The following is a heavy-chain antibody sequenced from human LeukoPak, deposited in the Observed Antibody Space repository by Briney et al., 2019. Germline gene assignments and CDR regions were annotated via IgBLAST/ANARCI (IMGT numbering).Heavy chain of an antibody. CDR2: INSDGSST. D-gene: IGHD6-13*01. V-gene: IGHV3-74*01. CDR3: AAGTTSRLDF. Sequence: GGSLRLSCAASGFTFSTYWMHWVRQDPGKGLVWVSRINSDGSSTTYADSVKGRFTISRDNAKNTLYLQMNSLRAEDTAVYSCAAGTTSRLDFWGQGTLVTVSS. J-gene: IGHJ4*02. CDR1: GFTFSTYW.